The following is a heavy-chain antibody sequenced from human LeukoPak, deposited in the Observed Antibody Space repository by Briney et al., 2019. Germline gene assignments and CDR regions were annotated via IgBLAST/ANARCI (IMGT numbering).Heavy chain of an antibody. Sequence: PGGSQRLSCAASGFSLSTYAMSWVRQAPGKGLEWVSVISGSGGDTDYADSVKGRFTISRDNSKNTLFLQMNSLRVEDTALYYCAREARGSSTWSTGGPFDYWGQGALVTVSS. CDR1: GFSLSTYA. V-gene: IGHV3-23*01. D-gene: IGHD6-13*01. CDR3: AREARGSSTWSTGGPFDY. CDR2: ISGSGGDT. J-gene: IGHJ4*02.